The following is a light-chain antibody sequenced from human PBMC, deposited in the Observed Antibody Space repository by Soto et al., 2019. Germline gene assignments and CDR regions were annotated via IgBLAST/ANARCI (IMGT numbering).Light chain of an antibody. V-gene: IGKV1-5*03. CDR2: KAS. CDR3: QQYNDYSRT. CDR1: QSISTW. Sequence: DIQMTQSPSTLSASVGDIVTITCRASQSISTWVAWYQQKPGKAPKLLIYKASSLQSGVPSRFSGSGSGTEFTLTISSLQPDDFATYFCQQYNDYSRTFGPGTKVEVK. J-gene: IGKJ1*01.